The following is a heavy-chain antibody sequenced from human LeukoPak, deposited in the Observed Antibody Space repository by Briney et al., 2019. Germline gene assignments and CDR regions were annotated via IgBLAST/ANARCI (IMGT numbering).Heavy chain of an antibody. D-gene: IGHD3-10*01. V-gene: IGHV3-30*18. CDR1: GFTFNNYG. CDR3: AKASVLLWFGEGRNYFDY. Sequence: GGSLRLSCAASGFTFNNYGMHWVRQAPGKGLEWVAVISYDGSKKYYADSLKGRFTISRDNSKNTLYLQMNSLRGEDTAVYYCAKASVLLWFGEGRNYFDYWGQGTLVTVSS. J-gene: IGHJ4*02. CDR2: ISYDGSKK.